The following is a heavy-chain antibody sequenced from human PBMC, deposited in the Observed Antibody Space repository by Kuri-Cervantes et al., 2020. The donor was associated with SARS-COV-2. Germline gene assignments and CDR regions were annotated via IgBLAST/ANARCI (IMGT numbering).Heavy chain of an antibody. CDR3: ARHPPRDLMPWVD. D-gene: IGHD2-2*01. Sequence: GSLRLSCIVSGGSISSSSYYWGWIRQPPGKGLEWIGSIYYSGSTYYNPSLKSRVTISVDTSKNQFSLKLSSVTAADAAVYYCARHPPRDLMPWVDWGQGTLVTDSS. CDR2: IYYSGST. J-gene: IGHJ4*02. CDR1: GGSISSSSYY. V-gene: IGHV4-39*01.